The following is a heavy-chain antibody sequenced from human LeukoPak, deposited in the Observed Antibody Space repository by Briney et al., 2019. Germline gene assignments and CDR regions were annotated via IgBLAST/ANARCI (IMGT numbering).Heavy chain of an antibody. Sequence: GGSPRLSCAASGFTFDDYGMSWVRQAPGKGLEWVSGINWNGGSTGYADSVKGRFTISRDNAKNSLYLQMNSLRAEDTALYYCARDQLLLNPDYFDYWGQRTLVTVSS. CDR3: ARDQLLLNPDYFDY. J-gene: IGHJ4*02. CDR2: INWNGGST. CDR1: GFTFDDYG. D-gene: IGHD2-15*01. V-gene: IGHV3-20*04.